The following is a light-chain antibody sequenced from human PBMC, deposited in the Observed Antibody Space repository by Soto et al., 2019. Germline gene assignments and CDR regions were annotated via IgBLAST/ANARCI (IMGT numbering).Light chain of an antibody. V-gene: IGKV1-5*03. J-gene: IGKJ1*01. CDR1: QSVSIW. Sequence: DIQMTQSPSTMSASVGDRVTISCRASQSVSIWLAWYQQKPGRAPKLLIYKSSILESGVPSRFSGSGSGTEFTLTISSLQPDDFATYYCQHNNGYSWTFGQGTKV. CDR2: KSS. CDR3: QHNNGYSWT.